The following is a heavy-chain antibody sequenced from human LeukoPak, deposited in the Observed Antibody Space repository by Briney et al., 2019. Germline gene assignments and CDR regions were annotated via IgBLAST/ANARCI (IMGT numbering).Heavy chain of an antibody. J-gene: IGHJ6*03. CDR2: IYTSGST. CDR1: GGSISSYY. V-gene: IGHV4-4*07. CDR3: AGNYDFWSGPYYYYYMDV. D-gene: IGHD3-3*01. Sequence: SETLSLTCTVSGGSISSYYWSWIRQPAGKGLEWIGRIYTSGSTNYNPSLKSRVTMSVDTSKNQFSLKLSSVTAADTAVYYCAGNYDFWSGPYYYYYMDVWGKGTTVTVSS.